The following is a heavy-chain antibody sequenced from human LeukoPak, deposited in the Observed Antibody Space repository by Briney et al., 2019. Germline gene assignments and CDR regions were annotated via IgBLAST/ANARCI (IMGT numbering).Heavy chain of an antibody. Sequence: SVKVSCKASGYTFTSYYMHWVRQAPGQGLEWMGRIIPILGIVNYAQKFQGRVTITADKSTSTAYMELSSLRSEDTAVYYCARDLSVGLAAADTHGMDVWGQGTTVTVSS. J-gene: IGHJ6*02. CDR1: GYTFTSYY. CDR3: ARDLSVGLAAADTHGMDV. V-gene: IGHV1-69*04. D-gene: IGHD6-13*01. CDR2: IIPILGIV.